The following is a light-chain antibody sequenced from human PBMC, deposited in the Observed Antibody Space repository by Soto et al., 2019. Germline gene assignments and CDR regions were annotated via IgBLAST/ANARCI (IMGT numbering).Light chain of an antibody. CDR3: LQPRRYPRT. CDR1: QGITSD. V-gene: IGKV1-17*02. CDR2: AAS. Sequence: DIQMTQSPPSLSASVGDRVTITCRASQGITSDLGWYQQKPGKAPKGLIYAASNLESGVPSRFSGSGSGTEFTLTISNLQPEDFATYYCLQPRRYPRTFGEGTKVEIK. J-gene: IGKJ1*01.